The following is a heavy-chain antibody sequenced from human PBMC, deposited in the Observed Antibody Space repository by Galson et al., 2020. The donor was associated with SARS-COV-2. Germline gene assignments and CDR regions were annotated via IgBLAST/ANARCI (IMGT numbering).Heavy chain of an antibody. V-gene: IGHV3-30-3*01. CDR1: GFTFSSYA. CDR2: ITYEGSNK. D-gene: IGHD2-15*01. J-gene: IGHJ6*02. Sequence: GESLKIPCAASGFTFSSYAINWVRQPPGKGLEWVAVITYEGSNKYYADSVKGRFTISRDNSKNTLYLQMNSLRAEDTAVYYCGRELLPPYGMDVWGQGTTVTVSS. CDR3: GRELLPPYGMDV.